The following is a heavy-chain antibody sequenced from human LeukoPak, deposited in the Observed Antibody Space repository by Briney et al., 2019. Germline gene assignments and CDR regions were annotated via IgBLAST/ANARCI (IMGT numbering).Heavy chain of an antibody. Sequence: PGGSLRLSCAASGFTFSSSWMHWVRQPPGKGLVWVSRIKSDGTSTKYADSVKSRFTISGDNAKNTLYLQMNSLRVDDTAVYYCAGTLGSGYFDLWGRGTLVTVSS. CDR2: IKSDGTST. CDR3: AGTLGSGYFDL. D-gene: IGHD1-14*01. V-gene: IGHV3-74*01. CDR1: GFTFSSSW. J-gene: IGHJ2*01.